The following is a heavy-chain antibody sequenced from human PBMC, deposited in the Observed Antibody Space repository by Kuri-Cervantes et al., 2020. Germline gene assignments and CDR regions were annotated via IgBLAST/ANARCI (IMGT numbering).Heavy chain of an antibody. D-gene: IGHD3-10*01. CDR2: ISSSSSYI. CDR3: ARGSGSYYSNYYYYGMDV. Sequence: GGSLRLSCAASGFTFSSYSMNWVRQAPGKGLEWVSSISSSSSYIYYADSVKGRFTISRDNAKNSLYLQMNSLRAEDTAVYYCARGSGSYYSNYYYYGMDVWGQGTTVTVSS. V-gene: IGHV3-21*04. CDR1: GFTFSSYS. J-gene: IGHJ6*02.